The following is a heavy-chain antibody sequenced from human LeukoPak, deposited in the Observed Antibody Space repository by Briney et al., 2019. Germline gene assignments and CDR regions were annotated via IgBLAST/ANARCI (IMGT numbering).Heavy chain of an antibody. Sequence: SVKVSCKASGGTFSSYAISWVRQAPGQGLEWMGGIIPIFGAANYAQKFQGRVTITADESTSTAYMELSSLRSEDTAVYYCARDRRERGYSYGSDYWGQGTLVTVSS. CDR2: IIPIFGAA. D-gene: IGHD5-18*01. J-gene: IGHJ4*02. CDR3: ARDRRERGYSYGSDY. CDR1: GGTFSSYA. V-gene: IGHV1-69*01.